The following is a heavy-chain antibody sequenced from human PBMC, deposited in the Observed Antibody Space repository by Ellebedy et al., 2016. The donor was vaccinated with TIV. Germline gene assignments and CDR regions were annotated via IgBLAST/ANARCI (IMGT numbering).Heavy chain of an antibody. J-gene: IGHJ4*02. CDR2: IRKTIDGGLT. Sequence: LSLTXXVSGFTFSNAWMSWVRQAPGKGLEWVGRIRKTIDGGLTEYAAPVKGRFTISRDDSQNTLYLQMNSLKTEDTAVYYCLGNDYGDYWGQGTLVTVAS. CDR3: LGNDYGDY. CDR1: GFTFSNAW. V-gene: IGHV3-15*01. D-gene: IGHD3-16*01.